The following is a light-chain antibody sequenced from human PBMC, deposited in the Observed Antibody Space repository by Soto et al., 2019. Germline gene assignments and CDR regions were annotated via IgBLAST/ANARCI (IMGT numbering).Light chain of an antibody. CDR1: QNIGNK. V-gene: IGKV3-15*01. CDR3: LQYYNWPRT. CDR2: GAS. J-gene: IGKJ1*01. Sequence: IVMPQTPGTLSVSPGERATLSCRASQNIGNKVGWYQQKPGQAPRLLIYGASTRATGIPVRFSGSGSGAEFTLTITSLQSEDSAVYYCLQYYNWPRTFGQGTKVDI.